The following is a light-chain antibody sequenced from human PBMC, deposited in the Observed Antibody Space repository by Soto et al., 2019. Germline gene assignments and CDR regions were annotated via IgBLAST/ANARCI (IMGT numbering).Light chain of an antibody. CDR1: QSIRSH. Sequence: DIQMTQSPSAQSASVGDTVTITCRASQSIRSHLNWYQQKPGKAPKLLIYSASGSQSGVPSRFSGRGSGTDSTLTLSDLQPEDFATYYSQHSYTTPPITFGRGPRLEIK. CDR2: SAS. J-gene: IGKJ5*01. V-gene: IGKV1-39*01. CDR3: QHSYTTPPIT.